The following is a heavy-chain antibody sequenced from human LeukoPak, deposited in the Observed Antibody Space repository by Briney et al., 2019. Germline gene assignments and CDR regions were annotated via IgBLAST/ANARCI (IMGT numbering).Heavy chain of an antibody. Sequence: GGSLRLSCAASGFTVSSNYMSWVRQAPGKGLEWVSVIYSGGSTYYADSVKGRFTISRDNSKNTLYLQMNSLRAEDTAVYYCARDGVLLWFGELLSPYYYYYMDVWGKGTTVTVSS. D-gene: IGHD3-10*01. CDR1: GFTVSSNY. J-gene: IGHJ6*03. V-gene: IGHV3-53*01. CDR2: IYSGGST. CDR3: ARDGVLLWFGELLSPYYYYYMDV.